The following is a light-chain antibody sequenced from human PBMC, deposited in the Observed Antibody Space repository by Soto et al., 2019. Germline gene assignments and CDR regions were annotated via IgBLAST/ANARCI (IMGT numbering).Light chain of an antibody. CDR3: QQFSKWPLT. J-gene: IGKJ4*01. V-gene: IGKV3-15*01. Sequence: EIVMMQSPATLSVSPGERATLSCRASQSVSSYLAWYQQKPGQAPRLLIYSASTRATGIPARFSCSGSGTEFILTISSLQSEDFAFYYCQQFSKWPLTFGGGTKVEI. CDR2: SAS. CDR1: QSVSSY.